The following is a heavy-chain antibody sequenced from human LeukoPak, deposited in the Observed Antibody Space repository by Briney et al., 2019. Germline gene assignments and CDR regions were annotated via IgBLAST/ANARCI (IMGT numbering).Heavy chain of an antibody. CDR1: EFTFSSYA. D-gene: IGHD2/OR15-2a*01. J-gene: IGHJ6*02. CDR3: AKYVSAKGPPYGLDV. CDR2: ISASGGST. V-gene: IGHV3-23*01. Sequence: PGGSLRLSCATSEFTFSSYAMQGVRQAPGEGREWVSGISASGGSTYYADSVKGRFTISRDNSKNTLYLQMTRLRAEDTAIYYCAKYVSAKGPPYGLDVWGQGTTVTVSS.